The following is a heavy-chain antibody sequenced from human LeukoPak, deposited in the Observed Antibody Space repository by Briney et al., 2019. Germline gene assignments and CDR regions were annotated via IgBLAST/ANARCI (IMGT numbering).Heavy chain of an antibody. CDR3: ARYYYDSSGYYYPVDY. D-gene: IGHD3-22*01. V-gene: IGHV4-39*01. CDR1: GGSISSTSSY. Sequence: SETLSLTCTVSGGSISSTSSYWGWIRQPPGKGLEWTGSIYYSGTTYYNPSLKSRVTISVETSKNQFSLRLSSVTAADTAVYYCARYYYDSSGYYYPVDYWGQGTLVTVSS. CDR2: IYYSGTT. J-gene: IGHJ4*02.